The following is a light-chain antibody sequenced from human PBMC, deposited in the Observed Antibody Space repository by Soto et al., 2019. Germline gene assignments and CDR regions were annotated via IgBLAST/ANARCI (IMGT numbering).Light chain of an antibody. CDR1: SSDVGRYNL. J-gene: IGLJ3*02. CDR2: EVS. CDR3: CSYPNWV. V-gene: IGLV2-23*02. Sequence: QSALTQPASVAGSPGQSSTISCTGTSSDVGRYNLVSWYQPHPGKAPNLMIYEVSKRPSGVSNRFSGSKSGNTASLTISGLQAEDEADYYFCSYPNWVFGGGTKLTVL.